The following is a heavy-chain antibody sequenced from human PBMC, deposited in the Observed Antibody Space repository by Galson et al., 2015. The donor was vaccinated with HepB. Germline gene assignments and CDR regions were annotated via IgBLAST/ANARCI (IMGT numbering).Heavy chain of an antibody. J-gene: IGHJ4*02. CDR2: ISGSGGST. V-gene: IGHV3-23*01. D-gene: IGHD1-26*01. CDR1: GFTFSSYA. Sequence: SLRLSCAASGFTFSSYAMSWVRQAPGKGLEWVSGISGSGGSTYSADSVKGRFTISRDNSKNTLYLQMNSLRAEDTAVYYCAKLSGLRPPQTPIDYWGQGTLVTVSS. CDR3: AKLSGLRPPQTPIDY.